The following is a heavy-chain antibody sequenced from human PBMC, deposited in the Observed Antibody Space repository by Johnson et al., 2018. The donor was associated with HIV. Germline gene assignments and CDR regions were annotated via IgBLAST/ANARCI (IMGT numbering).Heavy chain of an antibody. CDR1: GFTFSSYW. CDR2: IKQDGSEK. J-gene: IGHJ3*02. D-gene: IGHD2-2*03. V-gene: IGHV3-7*05. Sequence: VQLVESGGGLVQPGGSLRLSCAASGFTFSSYWMSWVRQAPGKGLEWVANIKQDGSEKYYVDSVKGRFTISSDNAKNSLYLQMNSLRAEDTAVYYCARDHGYCSSTSCYGDDAFDIWGQGTMVTVSS. CDR3: ARDHGYCSSTSCYGDDAFDI.